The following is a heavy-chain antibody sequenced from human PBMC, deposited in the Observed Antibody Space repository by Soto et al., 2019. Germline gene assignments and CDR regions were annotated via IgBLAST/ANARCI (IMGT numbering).Heavy chain of an antibody. CDR2: ISYDGSNK. CDR1: GFTFSSYA. CDR3: ARDRAYCGGDCYSPTTRTYYYYGMDV. Sequence: GGSLRLSCAASGFTFSSYAMHWVRQAPGKGLEWVAVISYDGSNKYYADSVKGRFTISRDNSKNTLYLQMNSLRAEETAVYYCARDRAYCGGDCYSPTTRTYYYYGMDVWGQGTTVTVSS. V-gene: IGHV3-30-3*01. J-gene: IGHJ6*02. D-gene: IGHD2-21*02.